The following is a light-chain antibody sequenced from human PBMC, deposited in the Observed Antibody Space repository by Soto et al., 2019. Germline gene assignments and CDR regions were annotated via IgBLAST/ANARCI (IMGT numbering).Light chain of an antibody. CDR1: ELSKQY. CDR2: KDA. J-gene: IGLJ1*01. Sequence: ELTQTPSVSVSPGQTARITCSGDELSKQYVYWYQQKPGQAPVLVIYKDAERASGIPERFSASSSGTTVTLTISGVRAEDEADYYCQSSDDTGNYYLFGTGTKVTVL. V-gene: IGLV3-25*02. CDR3: QSSDDTGNYYL.